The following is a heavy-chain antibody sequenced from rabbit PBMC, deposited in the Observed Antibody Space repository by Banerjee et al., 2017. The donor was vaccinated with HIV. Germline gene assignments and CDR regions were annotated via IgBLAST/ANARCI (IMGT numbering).Heavy chain of an antibody. Sequence: LTITCTASGFAFSSTYYMCWVLQAPGKGLEWFGCTYAGYSGNIYYASWAKGRFTIPKTSSTTVTLQMTSLTAADTANYFCARALGDCYIDLWGQGTLVTVS. V-gene: IGHV1S40*01. CDR2: TYAGYSGNI. D-gene: IGHD2-1*01. CDR3: ARALGDCYIDL. J-gene: IGHJ4*01. CDR1: GFAFSSTYY.